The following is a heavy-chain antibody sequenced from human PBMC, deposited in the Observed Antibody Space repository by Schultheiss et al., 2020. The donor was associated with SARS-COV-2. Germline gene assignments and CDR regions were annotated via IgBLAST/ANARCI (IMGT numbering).Heavy chain of an antibody. CDR1: GGSISSSSYY. V-gene: IGHV4-61*05. D-gene: IGHD2-2*02. CDR3: ARQEGYCSSTSCYKYFQH. J-gene: IGHJ1*01. Sequence: SQTLSLTCTVSGGSISSSSYYWGWIRQPPGKGLEWIGYIYYSGSTNYNPSLKSRVTISVDTSKNQFSLKLSSVTAADTAVYYCARQEGYCSSTSCYKYFQHWGQGTLVTVSS. CDR2: IYYSGST.